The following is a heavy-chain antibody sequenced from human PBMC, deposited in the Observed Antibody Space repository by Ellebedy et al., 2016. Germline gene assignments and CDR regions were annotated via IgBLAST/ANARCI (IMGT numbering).Heavy chain of an antibody. CDR2: IYYSGTT. J-gene: IGHJ4*02. CDR3: ARDEGYWNVDY. CDR1: GGSITSRSYY. D-gene: IGHD1-1*01. V-gene: IGHV4-39*07. Sequence: SETLSLTXTVSGGSITSRSYYWGWIRQPPGKGLEWIGSIYYSGTTYYNPSLKRRVTMSLDTSKNQFSLKLSSVTAADTAVYYCARDEGYWNVDYWGQGTLVTVSS.